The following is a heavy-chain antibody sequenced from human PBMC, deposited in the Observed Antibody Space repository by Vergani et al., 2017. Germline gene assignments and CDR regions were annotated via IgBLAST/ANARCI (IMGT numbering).Heavy chain of an antibody. D-gene: IGHD3-22*01. J-gene: IGHJ4*02. CDR3: TRTLSDSRGYFIDS. V-gene: IGHV2-70*04. Sequence: QVTLKESGPALVKPTQTLTLTCTFSGFSLNTYGMHVTWIRQPPGKALEWLARIDWNDQTYYTTSLRTRITISKDTSKNQVALTMTNMDPVDTATYYCTRTLSDSRGYFIDSWGQGTLVTVSS. CDR2: IDWNDQT. CDR1: GFSLNTYGMH.